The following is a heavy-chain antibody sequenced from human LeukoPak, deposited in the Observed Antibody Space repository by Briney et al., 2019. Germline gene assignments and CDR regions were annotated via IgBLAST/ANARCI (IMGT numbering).Heavy chain of an antibody. CDR3: EREITMIVEDYFDY. J-gene: IGHJ4*02. Sequence: PGGSLRLSCAASGFTFSSYWMSWVRQAPGKGLEWVANIKQDGSEKYYVDSVKGRFTISRDNAKNSLYLQMNSLRAEDTAVYYCEREITMIVEDYFDYWGQGTLVTVSS. CDR2: IKQDGSEK. CDR1: GFTFSSYW. D-gene: IGHD3-22*01. V-gene: IGHV3-7*01.